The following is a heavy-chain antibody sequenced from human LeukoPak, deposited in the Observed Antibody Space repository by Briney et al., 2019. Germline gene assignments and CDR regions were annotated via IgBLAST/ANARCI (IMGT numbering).Heavy chain of an antibody. V-gene: IGHV4-4*07. D-gene: IGHD5-18*01. CDR3: AREAYSYGHTSQAFDY. CDR2: IYSSGAT. Sequence: SETLSLTCTVSGGSISSYYWSWIRQPAGKSLEWIWRIYSSGATSYNPSLKSRVTMSVHTSKNQFSLRLTSVTAADTAVYYCAREAYSYGHTSQAFDYWGQGTLVTVSS. J-gene: IGHJ4*02. CDR1: GGSISSYY.